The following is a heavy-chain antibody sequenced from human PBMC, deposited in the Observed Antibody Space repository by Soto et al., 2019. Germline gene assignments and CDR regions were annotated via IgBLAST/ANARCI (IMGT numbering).Heavy chain of an antibody. V-gene: IGHV1-8*01. Sequence: QVQLVQSGAEVKKPGTSVRISCKTSGYTFSNYDINWVRQAAGQGLEWMGWMNPKSGYTGSARNCQGRVTMTRDTSMTTAYMELSSLRSEDTAMYYCARVMGSVDFWGQGTLVTVSS. D-gene: IGHD1-26*01. CDR3: ARVMGSVDF. CDR1: GYTFSNYD. CDR2: MNPKSGYT. J-gene: IGHJ4*02.